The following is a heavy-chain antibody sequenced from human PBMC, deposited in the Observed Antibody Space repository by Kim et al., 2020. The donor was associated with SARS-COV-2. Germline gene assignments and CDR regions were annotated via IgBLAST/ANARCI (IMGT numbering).Heavy chain of an antibody. CDR3: ARGPIMYYDFWSGYSPYY. V-gene: IGHV4-34*01. CDR1: GGSFSGYY. D-gene: IGHD3-3*01. Sequence: SETLSLTCAVYGGSFSGYYWSWIRQPPGKGLEWIGEINHSGSTNYNPSLKSRVTISVDTSKNQFSLKLSSVTAADTAVYYCARGPIMYYDFWSGYSPYY. CDR2: INHSGST. J-gene: IGHJ4*01.